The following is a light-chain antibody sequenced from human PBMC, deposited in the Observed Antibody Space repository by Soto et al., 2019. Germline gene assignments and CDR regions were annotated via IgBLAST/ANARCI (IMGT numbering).Light chain of an antibody. V-gene: IGLV2-14*01. J-gene: IGLJ1*01. CDR2: EVN. Sequence: QSVLTQPASVSGSPRQSITISCTGASSDVGGYTYVSWYQQHPGKAPKLMIYEVNNRPSGVSNRFSGSKSGNTASLTISGLQAEDEADYYCSSYTSSSTLYVFXTGTKVTVL. CDR3: SSYTSSSTLYV. CDR1: SSDVGGYTY.